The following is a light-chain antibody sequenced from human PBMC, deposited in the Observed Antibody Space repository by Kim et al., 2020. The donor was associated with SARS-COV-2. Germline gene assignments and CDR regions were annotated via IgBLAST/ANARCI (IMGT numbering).Light chain of an antibody. CDR2: GAS. CDR1: QSVSSSY. V-gene: IGKV3-20*01. CDR3: QQYGSSPWT. Sequence: EIVLTQSPGPLSLSPGERATLSCRASQSVSSSYLAWYQQKLGQAPRLLIYGASSRATGIPDRFSGSGSGTDFTLTISRLEPEDFAVYYCQQYGSSPWTFGQGTKVEI. J-gene: IGKJ1*01.